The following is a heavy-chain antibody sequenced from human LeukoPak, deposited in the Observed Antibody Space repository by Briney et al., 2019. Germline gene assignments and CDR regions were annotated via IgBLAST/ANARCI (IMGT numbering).Heavy chain of an antibody. CDR2: LTFDGDEK. CDR3: AREQVVVGRGYYGMDV. D-gene: IGHD2-2*01. Sequence: GGSLRLSCAASGFTFNTYSMHWVRQAPGKGLEWVAVLTFDGDEKHYADSVKGRFTISRDNSMNTLYLQMNSLRVDDTAVYYCAREQVVVGRGYYGMDVWGQGTTVTVSS. V-gene: IGHV3-30*14. CDR1: GFTFNTYS. J-gene: IGHJ6*02.